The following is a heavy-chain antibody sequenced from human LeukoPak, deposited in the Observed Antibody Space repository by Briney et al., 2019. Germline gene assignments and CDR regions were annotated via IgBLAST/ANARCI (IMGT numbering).Heavy chain of an antibody. V-gene: IGHV4-59*01. CDR2: IYYGGST. J-gene: IGHJ6*03. D-gene: IGHD1-26*01. CDR1: GGSISSYY. Sequence: PSETLSLTCTVSGGSISSYYWSWIRQPPGKGLEWIGYIYYGGSTNYNPSLKSRVTVSVDTSKNQFSLKLSSVTAADTAVYYCARSGGTYRYYYYMDVWGKGTTVTVSS. CDR3: ARSGGTYRYYYYMDV.